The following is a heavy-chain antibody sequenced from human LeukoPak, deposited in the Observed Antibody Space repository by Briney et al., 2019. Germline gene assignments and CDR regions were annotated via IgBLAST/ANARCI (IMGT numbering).Heavy chain of an antibody. CDR2: ISYDGSNK. CDR1: GFTFSTYG. J-gene: IGHJ4*02. CDR3: AKDLNSYGDY. V-gene: IGHV3-30*18. D-gene: IGHD5-18*01. Sequence: GGSLRLSCAASGFTFSTYGMHWVRQAPGKGLEWVAVISYDGSNKYYADSVKGRFTISRDNSKNTLYLQMSSLRAEDTAVYYCAKDLNSYGDYWGQGTLVTVSS.